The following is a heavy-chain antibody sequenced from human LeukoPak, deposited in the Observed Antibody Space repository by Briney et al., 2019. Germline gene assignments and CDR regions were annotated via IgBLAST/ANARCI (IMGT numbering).Heavy chain of an antibody. CDR2: IYTSGST. CDR1: GGSISSGSYY. V-gene: IGHV4-61*02. D-gene: IGHD6-19*01. J-gene: IGHJ4*02. CDR3: ASQYSSGWPLDY. Sequence: SETLSLTCTVSGGSISSGSYYWSWIRQPAGKGLEWIGRIYTSGSTNYNPSLKSRVTISVDTSKNQFSLKLSSVTAADTAVYYCASQYSSGWPLDYWGKVTLVTVSS.